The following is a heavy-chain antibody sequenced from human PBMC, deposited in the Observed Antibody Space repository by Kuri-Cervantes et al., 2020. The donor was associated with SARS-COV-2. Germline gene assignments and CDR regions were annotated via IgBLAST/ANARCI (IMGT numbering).Heavy chain of an antibody. Sequence: SETLSLTCTVSGGSISSGDYYWSWIRQPPGKGLEWIGYIYYSGSTYYNPSLKSRVTISVDTSKNQFSLKLSSVTAADTAVYYCARVGLRRITILGVLMDGNWFDPWGQGTLVTVSS. D-gene: IGHD3-3*01. CDR1: GGSISSGDYY. J-gene: IGHJ5*02. CDR3: ARVGLRRITILGVLMDGNWFDP. CDR2: IYYSGST. V-gene: IGHV4-30-4*01.